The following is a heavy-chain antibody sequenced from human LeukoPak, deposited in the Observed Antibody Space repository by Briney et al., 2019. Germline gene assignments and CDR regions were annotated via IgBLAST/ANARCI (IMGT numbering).Heavy chain of an antibody. Sequence: ASVKVSCKASGYTFTSYYMHWVRQAPGQGLEWMGIINPSGGSTSYAQKFQGRVTMTRDTSTSTVYMELSSLRSEDTAVYYCAREWMAARRRYYFDNWGQGTLVTVSS. D-gene: IGHD6-6*01. J-gene: IGHJ4*02. CDR1: GYTFTSYY. CDR2: INPSGGST. V-gene: IGHV1-46*01. CDR3: AREWMAARRRYYFDN.